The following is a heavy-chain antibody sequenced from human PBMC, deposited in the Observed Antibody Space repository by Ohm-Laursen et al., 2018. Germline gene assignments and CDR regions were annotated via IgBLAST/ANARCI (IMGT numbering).Heavy chain of an antibody. D-gene: IGHD6-13*01. V-gene: IGHV3-7*01. Sequence: SLRLSCAAFGFTFNSYAMSWVRQAPGKGLEWVANIKEDGSEKYYLDSVKGRFTISRDNAKNSLYLQMSSLRAEDTAVYYCVRDGGSWLYWGQGTLVTVSS. CDR2: IKEDGSEK. CDR1: GFTFNSYA. J-gene: IGHJ4*02. CDR3: VRDGGSWLY.